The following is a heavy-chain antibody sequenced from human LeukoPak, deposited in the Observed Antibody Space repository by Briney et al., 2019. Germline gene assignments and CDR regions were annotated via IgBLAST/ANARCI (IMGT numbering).Heavy chain of an antibody. Sequence: RASVTISRKVSGYTFTDYYMHWVQQAPGKGLEWMGLVDPEDGETIYAEKFQGRVTITADTSTDTAYIELSSLRSEGTAVYYWATELYTYEPLRVDPWGQGTLVTVSS. CDR2: VDPEDGET. J-gene: IGHJ5*02. D-gene: IGHD2-2*02. CDR1: GYTFTDYY. CDR3: ATELYTYEPLRVDP. V-gene: IGHV1-69-2*01.